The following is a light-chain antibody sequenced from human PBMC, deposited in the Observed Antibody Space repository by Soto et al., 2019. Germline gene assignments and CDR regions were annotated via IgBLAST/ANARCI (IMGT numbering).Light chain of an antibody. CDR2: GAS. Sequence: EMVMTQSPATLSVSPGGRATLSCRASQSVSSKLAWYQQKPGQAPRLLIYGASTKATGIPARCSGSASGTEFTLTLSSLQSEDFAVYYCQQYNNCPRTFGQGTKVEIK. V-gene: IGKV3-15*01. J-gene: IGKJ1*01. CDR3: QQYNNCPRT. CDR1: QSVSSK.